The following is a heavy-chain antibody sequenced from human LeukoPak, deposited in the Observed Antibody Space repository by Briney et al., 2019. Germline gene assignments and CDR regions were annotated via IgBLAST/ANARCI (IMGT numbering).Heavy chain of an antibody. CDR1: GFYFSGYS. J-gene: IGHJ6*03. Sequence: GGSLRLSCAASGFYFSGYSMNWVRQAPGKGLEWVSSISSGSTYMYYADSVKGRFTISRDNAKNSLHLQMYSLRAEDTAVYFCARVEATTGRNYHYYYMDVWGKGTTVTVSS. CDR2: ISSGSTYM. D-gene: IGHD1-1*01. CDR3: ARVEATTGRNYHYYYMDV. V-gene: IGHV3-21*01.